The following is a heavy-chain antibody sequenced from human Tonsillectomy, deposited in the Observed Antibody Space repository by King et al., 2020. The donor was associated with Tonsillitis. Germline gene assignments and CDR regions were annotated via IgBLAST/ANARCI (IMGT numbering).Heavy chain of an antibody. CDR2: VYHSGST. Sequence: LQLQESGSGLVKPSQTLSLTCAVSDGSISSDGYSWSWIRQPPGKDLEWIGYVYHSGSTYYNPSLKSRVTISIDKSKNQFSLKLTSVIAADTAMYYCASGFAAPRAFDLWGQGTMVTVSS. D-gene: IGHD3-10*01. CDR1: DGSISSDGYS. V-gene: IGHV4-30-2*01. J-gene: IGHJ3*01. CDR3: ASGFAAPRAFDL.